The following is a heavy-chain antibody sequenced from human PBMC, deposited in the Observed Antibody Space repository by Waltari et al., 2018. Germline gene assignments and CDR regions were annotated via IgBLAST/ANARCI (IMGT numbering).Heavy chain of an antibody. CDR2: IRNKANGHTT. V-gene: IGHV3-72*01. Sequence: EEKLEESGGGLVQPGGSLRLTCVASGFDFSVHYMDWVRQAPGECPEGVGRIRNKANGHTTEYAASVKGIFTISRDDSKNSLYLQIDDLKAEDTAVYFCGRVTTYYSRGEIDFWGQGTLVTVSS. D-gene: IGHD3-22*01. J-gene: IGHJ4*02. CDR1: GFDFSVHY. CDR3: GRVTTYYSRGEIDF.